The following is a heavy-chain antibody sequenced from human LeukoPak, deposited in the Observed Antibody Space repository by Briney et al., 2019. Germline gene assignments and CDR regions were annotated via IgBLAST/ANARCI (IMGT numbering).Heavy chain of an antibody. CDR3: ARAITGTTYYYYYYMDV. CDR1: GYTFTGYY. V-gene: IGHV1-2*06. CDR2: INPNSGGT. Sequence: GASVKVSCKASGYTFTGYYMHWVRQVPGQGLEWMGRINPNSGGTNYAQKFQGRVTMTRDTSISTAYMEPSRLRSDDTAVYYCARAITGTTYYYYYYMDVWGKGTTVTVSS. J-gene: IGHJ6*03. D-gene: IGHD1-7*01.